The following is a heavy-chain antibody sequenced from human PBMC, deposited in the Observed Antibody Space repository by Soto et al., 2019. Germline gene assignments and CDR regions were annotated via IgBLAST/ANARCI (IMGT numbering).Heavy chain of an antibody. CDR3: ARILWFGELLVPHFHY. V-gene: IGHV1-8*01. J-gene: IGHJ4*02. CDR2: MNPNSGNT. D-gene: IGHD3-10*01. Sequence: ASVKVSCKASGYTFTSYDINWVRQATGQGLEWMGWMNPNSGNTGYAQKFQGRVTMTRNTSISTAYMELSSLRSEDTAVYYCARILWFGELLVPHFHYWGQGTLVSGSS. CDR1: GYTFTSYD.